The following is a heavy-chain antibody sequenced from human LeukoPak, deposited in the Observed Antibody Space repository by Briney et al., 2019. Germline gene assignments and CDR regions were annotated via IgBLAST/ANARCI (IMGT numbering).Heavy chain of an antibody. V-gene: IGHV4-4*07. J-gene: IGHJ4*02. Sequence: SETLSLTCTVSGGSISSYYWSWIRQPAGKGLEWIGRIYTSGSTNYNPSLKSRVTMSVDTSKNQFSLKLSSVTAADTAVYYCARGLSGWYLRMGYYFDYWGQGTLVTVSS. CDR2: IYTSGST. D-gene: IGHD6-19*01. CDR3: ARGLSGWYLRMGYYFDY. CDR1: GGSISSYY.